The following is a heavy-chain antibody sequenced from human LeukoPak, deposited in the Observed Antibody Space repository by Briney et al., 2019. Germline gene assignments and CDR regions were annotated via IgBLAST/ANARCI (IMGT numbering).Heavy chain of an antibody. CDR2: IYYSGSA. Sequence: PSETLSLTCTVSGGSISSYYWSWIRQPPGKGLEWIGYIYYSGSANYNPSLKSRVTISVDTSKNQFSLKLSSVTAADTAVYYCARRGYYGSGTYFYSWFDPWGQGTLVTVSS. J-gene: IGHJ5*02. CDR1: GGSISSYY. V-gene: IGHV4-59*08. D-gene: IGHD3-10*01. CDR3: ARRGYYGSGTYFYSWFDP.